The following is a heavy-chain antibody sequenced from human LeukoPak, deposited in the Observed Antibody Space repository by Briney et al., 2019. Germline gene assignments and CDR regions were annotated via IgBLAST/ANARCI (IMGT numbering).Heavy chain of an antibody. V-gene: IGHV4-4*07. D-gene: IGHD6-13*01. J-gene: IGHJ6*03. CDR3: ARADYSSTWSHDYYYMDV. CDR1: GGSISSYY. Sequence: SETLSLTCTVSGGSISSYYWNWIRQPAGKGLEWIGRIYSSGSTNYNPSLKSRVTMSVDTSKNQFSLKLSSVTAADTAVYYCARADYSSTWSHDYYYMDVWGKGTTVTVSS. CDR2: IYSSGST.